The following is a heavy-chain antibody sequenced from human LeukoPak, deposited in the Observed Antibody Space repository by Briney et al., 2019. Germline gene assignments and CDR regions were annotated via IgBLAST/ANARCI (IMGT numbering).Heavy chain of an antibody. CDR1: GFTFSSYW. CDR2: IQQDGREK. Sequence: GGSLRLSCAASGFTFSSYWMTWVRQAPGKGLEWVANIQQDGREKYYVDSVKGRFTISRDNAKNSLYLQMNSLRAEDTAVYYCARVKPGPPYYYGSGADYWGQGTLVTVSS. CDR3: ARVKPGPPYYYGSGADY. J-gene: IGHJ4*02. V-gene: IGHV3-7*01. D-gene: IGHD3-10*01.